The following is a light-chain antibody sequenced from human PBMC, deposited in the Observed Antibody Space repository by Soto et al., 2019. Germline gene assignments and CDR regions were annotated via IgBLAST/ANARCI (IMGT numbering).Light chain of an antibody. V-gene: IGLV2-23*01. J-gene: IGLJ1*01. CDR1: SSDVGSYNV. Sequence: QSVLTQPASVSGSPGQSITISCTGTSSDVGSYNVVSWYQQSPGTAPKLIIFEGNQRPSGVSDRFSGSKSGDTAPLTISGLRTEDEADYYCHSYAGSGKFVSGSGTKVTVL. CDR2: EGN. CDR3: HSYAGSGKFV.